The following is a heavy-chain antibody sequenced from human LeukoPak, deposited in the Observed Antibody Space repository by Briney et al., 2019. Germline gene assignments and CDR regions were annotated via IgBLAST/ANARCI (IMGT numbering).Heavy chain of an antibody. J-gene: IGHJ4*02. D-gene: IGHD4-17*01. CDR2: FYHRA. V-gene: IGHV4-31*03. CDR1: GGSGVSSGGYY. CDR3: VREGEYGEDYF. Sequence: PSQTLSLTCTVSGGSGVSSGGYYLTWIRQHPEKGLEWIGYFYHRASYNPSLKGRVSISIDTSKNQFSLSLTSVTAADTALYYCVREGEYGEDYFWGQGIQVIVSA.